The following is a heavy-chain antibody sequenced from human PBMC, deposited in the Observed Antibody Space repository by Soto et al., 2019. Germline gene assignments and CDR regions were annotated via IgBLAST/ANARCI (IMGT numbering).Heavy chain of an antibody. CDR2: ISYDGSNK. J-gene: IGHJ4*02. CDR1: GFTFSSYG. Sequence: QVQLVESGGGVVQPGRSLRLSCAASGFTFSSYGMHWVRQAPGKGLEWVAVISYDGSNKYYADSVKGRFTISRDNSKNTLSLQMNSLRAEDTAEYYCAKPTGIAVWGQGTPVTVSS. D-gene: IGHD6-19*01. CDR3: AKPTGIAV. V-gene: IGHV3-30*18.